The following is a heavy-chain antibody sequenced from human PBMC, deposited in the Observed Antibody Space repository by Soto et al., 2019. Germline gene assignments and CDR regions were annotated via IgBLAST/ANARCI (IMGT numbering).Heavy chain of an antibody. CDR2: IYYSGST. V-gene: IGHV4-59*08. D-gene: IGHD6-13*01. CDR1: GGSISSYY. Sequence: PSETLSLTCTVSGGSISSYYWSWIRQPPGKGLEWIGYIYYSGSTNYNPSLKSRVTISVDTSKNQFSLKLSSVTAADTAVYYCARLTSSWDFDYWGQGTLVTVSS. J-gene: IGHJ4*02. CDR3: ARLTSSWDFDY.